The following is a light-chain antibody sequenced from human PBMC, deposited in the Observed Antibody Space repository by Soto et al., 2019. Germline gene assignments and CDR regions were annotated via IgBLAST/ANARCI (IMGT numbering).Light chain of an antibody. CDR2: ETS. CDR1: SSDVGGYNY. V-gene: IGLV2-14*01. Sequence: QSALTQPASVSGSPGQSITISCTGTSSDVGGYNYVSWYQQHPGKAPKLIIYETSKRPSGVSDRFSGSKSGNTASLTISGLQAEDEADYYCFSFTSTNTHVFGSGTKLTVL. J-gene: IGLJ1*01. CDR3: FSFTSTNTHV.